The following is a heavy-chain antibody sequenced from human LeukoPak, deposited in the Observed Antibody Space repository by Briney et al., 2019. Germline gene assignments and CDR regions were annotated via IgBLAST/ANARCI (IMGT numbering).Heavy chain of an antibody. V-gene: IGHV3-74*01. D-gene: IGHD1-14*01. CDR1: GFTFSSYW. Sequence: GGSLRLSCAASGFTFSSYWMHWVRHTPGKGLVWVSRINSDGSSTSYADSVKGRFTISRDNAKNTLYLQMNSLRAEDTAVYYCAREPTAHDAFDIWGQGTMVTVSS. J-gene: IGHJ3*02. CDR2: INSDGSST. CDR3: AREPTAHDAFDI.